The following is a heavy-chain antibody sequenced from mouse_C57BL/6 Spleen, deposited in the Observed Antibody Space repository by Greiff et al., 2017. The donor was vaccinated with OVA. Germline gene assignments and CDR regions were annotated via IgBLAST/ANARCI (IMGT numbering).Heavy chain of an antibody. Sequence: QVQLQQPGAELVKPGASVKLSCKASGYTFTSYWMQWVKQRPGQGLEWIGEIDPSDSYTNYNQKFKGKATLTVDTSSSTAYMQLSSLTSEDSAVYYCARSSPYFDYWGQGTTITVS. CDR3: ARSSPYFDY. CDR1: GYTFTSYW. V-gene: IGHV1-50*01. CDR2: IDPSDSYT. D-gene: IGHD6-2*01. J-gene: IGHJ2*01.